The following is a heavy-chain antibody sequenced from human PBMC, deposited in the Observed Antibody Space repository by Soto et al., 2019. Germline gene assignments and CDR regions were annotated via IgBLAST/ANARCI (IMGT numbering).Heavy chain of an antibody. Sequence: GGSLRLSCAASGFTFSSYSMNWVRQAPGKGLEWVSSITTSSSYIYYADSVKGRFTISRDNAKNSLYLQMNSLRAEDTAVYYCTRRGGYSYYFDYWGQGTLVTVSS. J-gene: IGHJ4*02. V-gene: IGHV3-21*01. CDR3: TRRGGYSYYFDY. CDR2: ITTSSSYI. CDR1: GFTFSSYS. D-gene: IGHD5-18*01.